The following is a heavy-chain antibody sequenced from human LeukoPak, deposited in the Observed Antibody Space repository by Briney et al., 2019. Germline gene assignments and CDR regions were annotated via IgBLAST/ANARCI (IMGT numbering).Heavy chain of an antibody. CDR1: GFPFSSFG. CDR2: IRYDGSNN. V-gene: IGHV3-30*02. CDR3: TRDPRRLDY. Sequence: GGSLRLSCAASGFPFSSFGMHWVRQAPGKGLEWVAFIRYDGSNNYYADSVKGRFTISRDNSKNTLYLQMNSLRAEDTAVYYCTRDPRRLDYWGQGTLVTVSS. J-gene: IGHJ4*02.